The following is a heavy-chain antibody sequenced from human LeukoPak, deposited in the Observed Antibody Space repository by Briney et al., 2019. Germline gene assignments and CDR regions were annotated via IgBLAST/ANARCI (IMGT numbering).Heavy chain of an antibody. CDR2: ICGGGGST. J-gene: IGHJ4*02. V-gene: IGHV3-23*01. D-gene: IGHD5-12*01. CDR1: GFTFARHA. Sequence: PGGSLRLSCAGSGFTFARHALTWVCQAPGKGLEWVSTICGGGGSTHYADSVKGRFTISRDNSKDTVFLQMNNLRVEDTAIYYCAREGGSCTSNSCSDYFDYWGQGTLVTVSS. CDR3: AREGGSCTSNSCSDYFDY.